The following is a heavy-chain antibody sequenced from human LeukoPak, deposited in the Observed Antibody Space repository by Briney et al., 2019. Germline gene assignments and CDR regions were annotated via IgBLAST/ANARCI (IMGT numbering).Heavy chain of an antibody. Sequence: GGSLRLSCTASGFSFSGHWMHWARQLPGKGLVWVSRISPTGSTTSYADSVKGRFTVSRDNAKNTLYLQVNNLRAEDTAVYYCARGPNSNWSGLDSWGQGTLLTVSS. CDR1: GFSFSGHW. CDR2: ISPTGSTT. J-gene: IGHJ4*02. D-gene: IGHD6-6*01. V-gene: IGHV3-74*01. CDR3: ARGPNSNWSGLDS.